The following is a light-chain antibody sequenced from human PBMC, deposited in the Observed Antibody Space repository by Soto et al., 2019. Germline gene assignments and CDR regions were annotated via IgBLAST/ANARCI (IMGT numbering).Light chain of an antibody. CDR3: EQLNTYPFT. CDR1: QNINTF. J-gene: IGKJ3*01. Sequence: DMQLTQSPSFLSASVGDRVTITCRASQNINTFLAWYQQKPGKAPNLLIFAASTFLGGVPSRVSGSGSGTEFSPTISSLQPEDFATYYCEQLNTYPFTFGPGTKVEI. CDR2: AAS. V-gene: IGKV1-9*01.